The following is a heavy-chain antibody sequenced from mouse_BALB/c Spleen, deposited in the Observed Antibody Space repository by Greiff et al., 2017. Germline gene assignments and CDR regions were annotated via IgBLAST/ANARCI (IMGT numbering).Heavy chain of an antibody. D-gene: IGHD1-1*01. V-gene: IGHV5-6-5*01. Sequence: EVKLMESGGGLVKPGGSLKLSCAASGFTFSSYAMSWVRQTPEKRLEWVASISSGGSTYYPDSVKDRFTISRDNARNILYLQMSSLRSEDTAMYYCARGQGNYVSWFAYWGQGTLVTVSA. CDR2: ISSGGST. CDR3: ARGQGNYVSWFAY. CDR1: GFTFSSYA. J-gene: IGHJ3*01.